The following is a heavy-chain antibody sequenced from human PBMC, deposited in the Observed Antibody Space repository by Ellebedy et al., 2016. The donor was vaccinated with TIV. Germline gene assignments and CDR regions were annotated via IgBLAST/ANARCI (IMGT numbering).Heavy chain of an antibody. J-gene: IGHJ5*02. Sequence: GESLKISCAASGFTFSSYDMHWVRQAPGKGLEWVAVISYDGNNEYYVDSVKGRFTISRDNSKNTLYLQMNSLRAEDTAVYYCARAVAAAGTPWFDPWGQGTLVTVSS. CDR1: GFTFSSYD. D-gene: IGHD6-13*01. CDR2: ISYDGNNE. V-gene: IGHV3-30*03. CDR3: ARAVAAAGTPWFDP.